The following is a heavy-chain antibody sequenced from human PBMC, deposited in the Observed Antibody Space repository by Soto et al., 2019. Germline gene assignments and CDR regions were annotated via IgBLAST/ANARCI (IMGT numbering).Heavy chain of an antibody. CDR3: ARVTNGDYLGAFDF. D-gene: IGHD4-17*01. CDR1: GFTFSSFF. CDR2: IGANGGGT. J-gene: IGHJ3*01. V-gene: IGHV3-23*01. Sequence: EVQLLEPGGGLVQPGGSLRLSCAASGFTFSSFFMSWVRQAPGKGLDWVSGIGANGGGTYYADSVKGRFIISRDNSKNTLYLPMHSLRPEDKAVYYCARVTNGDYLGAFDFWGQKTVVTVSS.